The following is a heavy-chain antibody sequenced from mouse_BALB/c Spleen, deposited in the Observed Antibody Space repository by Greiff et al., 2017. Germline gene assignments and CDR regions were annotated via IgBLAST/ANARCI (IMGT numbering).Heavy chain of an antibody. CDR2: INPYNGAT. V-gene: IGHV1-31*01. CDR3: AREGGYDGWFAY. Sequence: VQLKQSGPELVKPGASVKISCKASGYSFTGYYMHWVKQSHVKSLEWIGRINPYNGATSYNQNFKDKASLTVDKSSSTAYMELHSLTSEDSAVYYCAREGGYDGWFAYWGQGTLVTVSA. D-gene: IGHD2-2*01. CDR1: GYSFTGYY. J-gene: IGHJ3*01.